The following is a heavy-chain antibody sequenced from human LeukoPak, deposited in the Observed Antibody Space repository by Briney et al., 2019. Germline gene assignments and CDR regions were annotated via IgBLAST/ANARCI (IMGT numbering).Heavy chain of an antibody. CDR3: ANFGYCSFGNCQSDY. CDR1: GLAFSGYG. J-gene: IGHJ4*02. D-gene: IGHD6-19*01. Sequence: PGGSLRLSCEVSGLAFSGYGMHWVRQAPGKGLEWVAVIWYDGSYKYYADSVEGRFTISRDNSRDTLYLQMNSLRVEDTAVYYCANFGYCSFGNCQSDYWGQGTLVTVSA. V-gene: IGHV3-33*06. CDR2: IWYDGSYK.